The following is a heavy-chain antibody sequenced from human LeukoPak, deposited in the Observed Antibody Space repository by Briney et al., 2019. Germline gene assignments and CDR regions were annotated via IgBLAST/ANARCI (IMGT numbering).Heavy chain of an antibody. J-gene: IGHJ6*02. V-gene: IGHV1-2*02. CDR3: ARVDCSSTSCYQAHYFYYYAMDV. CDR1: GYTFTGYY. D-gene: IGHD2-2*01. CDR2: ISPNSGGT. Sequence: APVKVSCKASGYTFTGYYIHWVRQAPGQGLEWMGWISPNSGGTNYAQKFQGRVTMTRDTSITTAYMELSRLRSDDTAVYYCARVDCSSTSCYQAHYFYYYAMDVWGQGTTVTVSS.